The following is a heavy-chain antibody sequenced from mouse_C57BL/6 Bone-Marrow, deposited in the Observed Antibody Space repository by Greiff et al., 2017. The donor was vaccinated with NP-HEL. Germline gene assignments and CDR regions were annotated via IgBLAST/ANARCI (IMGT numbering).Heavy chain of an antibody. D-gene: IGHD1-1*01. CDR3: ARYYYGSSSFDY. Sequence: QVQLQQPGAELVKPGASVKLSCKASGYTFTSYLMHWVKQRPGRGLEWIGRIDPNSGGTKYNEKFKSKATLTVAKPSSTAYMPLNSLTTEDSAVYYCARYYYGSSSFDYWGQGTTLTVSS. CDR1: GYTFTSYL. J-gene: IGHJ2*01. V-gene: IGHV1-72*01. CDR2: IDPNSGGT.